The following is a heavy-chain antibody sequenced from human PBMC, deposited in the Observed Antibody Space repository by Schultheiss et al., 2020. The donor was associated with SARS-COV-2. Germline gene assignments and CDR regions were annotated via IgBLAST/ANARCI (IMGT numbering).Heavy chain of an antibody. D-gene: IGHD4-11*01. CDR3: ARGLTRENWFDP. J-gene: IGHJ5*02. CDR2: IYTSGST. Sequence: SETLSLTCAVSGYSISSGYYWGWIRQPPGKGLEWIGRIYTSGSTYYNPSLKSRVTISVDTSKNQFSLKLSSVTAADTAVYYCARGLTRENWFDPWGQGTLVTVSS. CDR1: GYSISSGYY. V-gene: IGHV4-38-2*01.